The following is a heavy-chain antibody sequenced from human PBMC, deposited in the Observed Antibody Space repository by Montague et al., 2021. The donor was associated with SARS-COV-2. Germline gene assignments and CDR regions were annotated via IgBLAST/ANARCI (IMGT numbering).Heavy chain of an antibody. Sequence: PALVKPTQTLTLTCTFSGFSLSTPNVGVAWIRQPPGKALEWLAVIYSNGDKRYSPSLQRRLTITKDTSRNQVVVSLTNVDPLDTATYYCAHLIRYYDIFTGIPLDAWGKGTQGTSSS. CDR3: AHLIRYYDIFTGIPLDA. CDR1: GFSLSTPNVG. V-gene: IGHV2-5*01. CDR2: IYSNGDK. D-gene: IGHD3-9*01. J-gene: IGHJ5*02.